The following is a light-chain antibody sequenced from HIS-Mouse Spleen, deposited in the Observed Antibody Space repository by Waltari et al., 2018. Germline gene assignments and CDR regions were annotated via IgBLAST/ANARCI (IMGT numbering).Light chain of an antibody. V-gene: IGKV2-28*01. J-gene: IGKJ3*01. CDR1: QSLLHSNGYNY. Sequence: IVMTQSPLSLPVTPGEPASISCRSSQSLLHSNGYNYLDWYLQKTGQSQQLLIYLGSNRASGVPDRFSGSGSGTDFTLKISRVEAEDVGVYYCMQALQTPFTFGPGTKVDIK. CDR2: LGS. CDR3: MQALQTPFT.